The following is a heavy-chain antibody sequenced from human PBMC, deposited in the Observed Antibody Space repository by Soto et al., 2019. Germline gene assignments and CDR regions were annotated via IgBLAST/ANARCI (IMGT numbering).Heavy chain of an antibody. Sequence: PSETLSLTCAVSGGSISSGGYSWSWIRQPPGKGLEWIGYIYHSGSTYYNPSLKSRVTISVDRSKNQCSLKLSSVTAADTAVYYCARGGYYDSSGYYPDNWFDPWGQGTLVTVSS. CDR2: IYHSGST. V-gene: IGHV4-30-2*01. CDR3: ARGGYYDSSGYYPDNWFDP. D-gene: IGHD3-22*01. J-gene: IGHJ5*02. CDR1: GGSISSGGYS.